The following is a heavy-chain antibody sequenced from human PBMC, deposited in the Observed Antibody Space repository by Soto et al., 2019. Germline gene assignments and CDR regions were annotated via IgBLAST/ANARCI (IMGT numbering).Heavy chain of an antibody. CDR3: ARELNYGENYFDY. J-gene: IGHJ4*02. V-gene: IGHV3-48*01. D-gene: IGHD3-10*01. CDR2: ISSSSSTI. Sequence: PGGSLRLSCAASGLTFSSYSMNWVRQAPGKGLEWVSYISSSSSTIYYADSVKGRFTISRDNAKNSLYLQMNSLRAEDTAVYYCARELNYGENYFDYWGQGTLVTVSS. CDR1: GLTFSSYS.